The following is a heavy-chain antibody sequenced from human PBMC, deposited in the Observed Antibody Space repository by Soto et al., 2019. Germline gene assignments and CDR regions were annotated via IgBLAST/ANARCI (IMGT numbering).Heavy chain of an antibody. J-gene: IGHJ4*02. CDR2: ITPVGRQK. D-gene: IGHD3-9*01. V-gene: IGHV3-7*01. CDR3: VRDADWSNDY. CDR1: GFTFSRHW. Sequence: EVQLVESGGGLVQPGGSLRLSCAASGFTFSRHWMKWARQAPGKGLEWVASITPVGRQKYYVDSVKGRFTVSRDNAKNSLDLQMDSLRTEDSAVYYCVRDADWSNDYWGQGTVVTVSS.